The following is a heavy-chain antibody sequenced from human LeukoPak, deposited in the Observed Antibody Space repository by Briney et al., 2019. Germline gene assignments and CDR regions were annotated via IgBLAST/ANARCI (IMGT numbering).Heavy chain of an antibody. V-gene: IGHV3-7*01. Sequence: PGGSLRLSCAASGLTFSSYWMSWVRQAPGKGLEWVANIKQDGSEKYYVDSVKGRFTISRDNAKNSLYLQMNSLRAEDTAVYYCARDKSSSWGQGTLVTVSS. CDR2: IKQDGSEK. CDR3: ARDKSSS. J-gene: IGHJ4*02. CDR1: GLTFSSYW.